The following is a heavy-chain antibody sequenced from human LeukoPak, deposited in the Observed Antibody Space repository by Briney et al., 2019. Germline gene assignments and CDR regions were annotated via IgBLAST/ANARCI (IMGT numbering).Heavy chain of an antibody. CDR3: ARDRHGGRADFDY. V-gene: IGHV4-59*01. J-gene: IGHJ4*02. Sequence: SETLSLTCTVSGGSISSYYWSWIRQPPGKGLEWIGHIYYSGSTNYNPSLKSRVTISVDTSKNQFSLKLSSVTAADTAVYYCARDRHGGRADFDYWGQGTLVTVSS. CDR2: IYYSGST. CDR1: GGSISSYY. D-gene: IGHD4-23*01.